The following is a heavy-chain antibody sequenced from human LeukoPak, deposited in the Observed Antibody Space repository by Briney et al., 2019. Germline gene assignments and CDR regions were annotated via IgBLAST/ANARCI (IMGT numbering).Heavy chain of an antibody. CDR2: INPNSGGT. Sequence: ASVKVSCKASGGTFSSYVISWVRQAPGQGLEWMGWINPNSGGTNYAQKFQGRVTMTRDTSISTAYMELSRLRSDDTAVYYCARDQQWLGSSPAFDIWGQGTMVTVSS. J-gene: IGHJ3*02. V-gene: IGHV1-2*02. CDR3: ARDQQWLGSSPAFDI. D-gene: IGHD6-19*01. CDR1: GGTFSSYV.